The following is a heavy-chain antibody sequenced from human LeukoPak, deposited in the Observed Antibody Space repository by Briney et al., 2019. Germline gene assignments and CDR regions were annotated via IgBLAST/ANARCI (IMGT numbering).Heavy chain of an antibody. V-gene: IGHV4-34*01. J-gene: IGHJ5*02. CDR3: VRYSSSYNWFDP. Sequence: SETLSLTCAVYGGSFSGYYWSWIRQPPGKGLEWIGEINHSGSTNYNPSLKSRVTISVDTSKNQFSLKLSSVTAADTAVYCCVRYSSSYNWFDPWGQGTLVTVSS. CDR1: GGSFSGYY. CDR2: INHSGST. D-gene: IGHD6-13*01.